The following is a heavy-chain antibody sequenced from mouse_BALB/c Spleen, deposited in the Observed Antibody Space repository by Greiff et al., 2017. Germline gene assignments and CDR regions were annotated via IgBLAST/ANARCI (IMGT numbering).Heavy chain of an antibody. J-gene: IGHJ2*01. V-gene: IGHV1S127*01. CDR3: TVERRYFAY. CDR1: GYTFTSYG. D-gene: IGHD1-1*02. Sequence: QVQLQEPGADLVKPGASVKMSCAASGYTFTSYGMHWVQQRPGQGLEWIGVIGPSDSYTSYNQKFKGKATLTVDTSSSTAYMQLSSLTSEDSAVYYCTVERRYFAYWGQGTTLTVSA. CDR2: IGPSDSYT.